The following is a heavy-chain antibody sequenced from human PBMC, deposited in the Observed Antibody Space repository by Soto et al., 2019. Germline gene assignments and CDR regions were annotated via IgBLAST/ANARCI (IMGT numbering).Heavy chain of an antibody. CDR2: IKVGNGNT. J-gene: IGHJ4*02. CDR1: GYTFTSYN. Sequence: QVQFVQAGAEVKKPGASVKVSCKTPGYTFTSYNIHRVRQAPGQRLEGMGWIKVGNGNTRYSEKFQGRLTLTRDTPGNTAYRQQNSLISEDTAVDYCATPQAYDGCLDSWCQGTLVTVSS. V-gene: IGHV1-3*01. D-gene: IGHD3-22*01. CDR3: ATPQAYDGCLDS.